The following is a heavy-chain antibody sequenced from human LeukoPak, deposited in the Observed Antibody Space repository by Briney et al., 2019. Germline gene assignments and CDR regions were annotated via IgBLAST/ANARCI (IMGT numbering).Heavy chain of an antibody. CDR2: IYPGDSDT. V-gene: IGHV5-51*01. D-gene: IGHD3-22*01. Sequence: EESLKISCKGSGYSFNTYWIGWVRQMPGKGLEWMGIIYPGDSDTRYSPSFQGQVTISADKAISTAYLQWSSLKASDTAIYYCARAHRSADYYDSSGYYYYWGQGTLVTVSS. CDR1: GYSFNTYW. J-gene: IGHJ4*02. CDR3: ARAHRSADYYDSSGYYYY.